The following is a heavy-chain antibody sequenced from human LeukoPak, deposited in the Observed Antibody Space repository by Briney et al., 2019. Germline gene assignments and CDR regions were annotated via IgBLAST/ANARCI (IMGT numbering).Heavy chain of an antibody. CDR2: ISGSGAST. J-gene: IGHJ4*02. CDR3: AKDQVIAAAGNFDY. D-gene: IGHD6-13*01. CDR1: GCTFSSYD. Sequence: GGSLRLSCAASGCTFSSYDRSWVRQAPGKGLEWVSAISGSGASTYSADSVKRRFTISRDNSTNTLYLQMNSLRAEDTAVYYCAKDQVIAAAGNFDYWGQGTLVTVSS. V-gene: IGHV3-23*01.